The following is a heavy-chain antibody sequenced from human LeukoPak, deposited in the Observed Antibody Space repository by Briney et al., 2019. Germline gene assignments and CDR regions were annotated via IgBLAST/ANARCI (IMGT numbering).Heavy chain of an antibody. Sequence: SETLSLTCTVSGGSVSSGSYYWSWIRHPPGKGLEWIGYIYYSGSTNYNPSLKSRVTISVDTSKNQFSLKLSSVTAADTAVYYCARGGRSFYYYYMDVWGKGTTVTVSS. J-gene: IGHJ6*03. CDR2: IYYSGST. D-gene: IGHD2-15*01. CDR1: GGSVSSGSYY. CDR3: ARGGRSFYYYYMDV. V-gene: IGHV4-61*01.